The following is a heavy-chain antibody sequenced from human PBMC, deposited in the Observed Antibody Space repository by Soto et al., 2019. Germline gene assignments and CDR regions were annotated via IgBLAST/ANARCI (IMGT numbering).Heavy chain of an antibody. Sequence: QVQLVQAGAEVKKPGSSVKVSCKASGGTFSSYAISWVRQSPGQGLEWMGGIIPIFGTANYAQKFQGRVTIAADESTSTAYLELSSLRSEDTAVYYCARDREYYDSSATPVPWGQGTLVTVSS. V-gene: IGHV1-69*01. CDR1: GGTFSSYA. CDR2: IIPIFGTA. CDR3: ARDREYYDSSATPVP. D-gene: IGHD3-22*01. J-gene: IGHJ5*02.